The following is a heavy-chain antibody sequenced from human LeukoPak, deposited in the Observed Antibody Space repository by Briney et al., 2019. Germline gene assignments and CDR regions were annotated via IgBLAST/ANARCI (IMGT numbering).Heavy chain of an antibody. Sequence: GGSLRLSCAASGFTFSSYAVDWVRQAPGKGLEWVAVISYDGSNKFYADSVKGRFAISSDNSRNTLYLQMNSLSAEDTAVYYCATGITTTTFSYFDYWGQGALVTVSS. D-gene: IGHD1-7*01. J-gene: IGHJ4*02. CDR1: GFTFSSYA. V-gene: IGHV3-30*01. CDR2: ISYDGSNK. CDR3: ATGITTTTFSYFDY.